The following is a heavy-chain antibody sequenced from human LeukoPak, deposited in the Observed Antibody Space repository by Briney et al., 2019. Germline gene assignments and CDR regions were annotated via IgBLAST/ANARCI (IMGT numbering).Heavy chain of an antibody. CDR1: GFTFSSYA. Sequence: GGSLRLSCAASGFTFSSYAMSWVRQAPGKGLQWVSAISGSGGSTYYADSVKGRFTISRDNSKNTLYLQMNSLRAEDTAVYYCAKVYCSGGSCYSNAGYFDYWGQGTLVTVSS. D-gene: IGHD2-15*01. V-gene: IGHV3-23*01. CDR3: AKVYCSGGSCYSNAGYFDY. CDR2: ISGSGGST. J-gene: IGHJ4*02.